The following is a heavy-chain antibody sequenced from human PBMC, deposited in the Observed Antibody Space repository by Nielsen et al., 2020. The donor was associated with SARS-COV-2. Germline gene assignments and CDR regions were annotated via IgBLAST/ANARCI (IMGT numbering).Heavy chain of an antibody. CDR1: GYSFTSYY. CDR2: INPSGGST. V-gene: IGHV1-46*01. Sequence: ASVKVSCKASGYSFTSYYMHWVRQAPGQGLEWMGIINPSGGSTSYAQKFQGRVTMTRDTSTSTVYTELSSLRSEDTAVYYCARGRKGDIVVANDAFDIWGQGTMVTVSS. D-gene: IGHD2-15*01. J-gene: IGHJ3*02. CDR3: ARGRKGDIVVANDAFDI.